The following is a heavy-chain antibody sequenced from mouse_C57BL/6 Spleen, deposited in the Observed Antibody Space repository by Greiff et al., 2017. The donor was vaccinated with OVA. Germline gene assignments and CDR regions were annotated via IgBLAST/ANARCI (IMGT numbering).Heavy chain of an antibody. CDR3: ARDRATVVESWFAY. V-gene: IGHV3-6*01. J-gene: IGHJ3*01. CDR2: ISYDGSN. CDR1: GYSITSGYY. Sequence: ESGPGLVKPSQSLSLTCSVTGYSITSGYYWNWIRQFPGNKLEWMGYISYDGSNNYKPSLKNRISITREPSKNQFFLKLNSVTTEYTATYYCARDRATVVESWFAYWGQGTLVTVSA. D-gene: IGHD1-1*01.